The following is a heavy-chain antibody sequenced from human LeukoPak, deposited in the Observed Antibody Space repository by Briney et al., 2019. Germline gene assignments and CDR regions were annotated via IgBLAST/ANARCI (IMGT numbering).Heavy chain of an antibody. Sequence: GESLKISCKGSGYSFTSYWIGWVRQMPGKGLEWMGIIYPGDSDTRYSPSFQGQVTISADKSISTAYLQRSRLKASDTAMYYCARLASSVNYYMDVWGKGTTVTVSS. CDR2: IYPGDSDT. CDR3: ARLASSVNYYMDV. V-gene: IGHV5-51*01. J-gene: IGHJ6*03. CDR1: GYSFTSYW. D-gene: IGHD3-16*02.